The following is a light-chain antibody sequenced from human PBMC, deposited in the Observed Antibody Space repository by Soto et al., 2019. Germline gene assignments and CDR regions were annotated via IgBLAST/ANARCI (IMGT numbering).Light chain of an antibody. V-gene: IGLV2-14*01. CDR1: SSDIGAYDY. J-gene: IGLJ2*01. CDR3: CSYARDSILV. CDR2: EVN. Sequence: QSALTQPASLSGSPGQSITISCTGTSSDIGAYDYVSWFQQHPGKAPKLMISEVNNRPSGVSNRFSGSKSGNTAILTLSGLQAEDEADYFCCSYARDSILVFGRGTKVTVL.